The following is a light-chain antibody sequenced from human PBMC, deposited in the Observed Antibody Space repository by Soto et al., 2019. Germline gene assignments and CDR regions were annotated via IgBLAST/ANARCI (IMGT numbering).Light chain of an antibody. Sequence: NFMLTQPHSVLESPGKTVTISCTRSSRSIASNYVQWYQQRTGSAPNPVIYEDSQRPSGFPDRFSGSIESSSNSASLTISSLKTEDQADYCCQSFHISNVVFGGGTKLHVL. J-gene: IGLJ2*01. V-gene: IGLV6-57*03. CDR1: SRSIASNY. CDR2: EDS. CDR3: QSFHISNVV.